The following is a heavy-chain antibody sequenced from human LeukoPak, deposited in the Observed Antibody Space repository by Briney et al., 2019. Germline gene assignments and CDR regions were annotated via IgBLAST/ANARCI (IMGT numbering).Heavy chain of an antibody. D-gene: IGHD6-19*01. CDR1: GYTFTRYT. Sequence: GASVKVSCKASGYTFTRYTMHWVRQAPGHTLQWMGCINAGNGDTKYSQHFQGRLTITRDTSASTAYMELSSLRSEDTAVYYCARGSIAVAGIGWFDPWGQGTLVTVSS. CDR2: INAGNGDT. J-gene: IGHJ5*02. CDR3: ARGSIAVAGIGWFDP. V-gene: IGHV1-3*01.